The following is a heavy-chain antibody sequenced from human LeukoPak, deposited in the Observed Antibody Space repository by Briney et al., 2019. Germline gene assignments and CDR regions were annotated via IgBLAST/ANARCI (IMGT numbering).Heavy chain of an antibody. CDR3: AREGRSDIVVVTAALDY. CDR1: GYTFTSYG. J-gene: IGHJ4*02. CDR2: ISAYNGNT. Sequence: ASVKVSCKASGYTFTSYGISWVRQAPGQGLEWMGWISAYNGNTNYAQKLQGRVTMTTDTSTSTAYMELRSLRSDDTAVYYCAREGRSDIVVVTAALDYWGQGTLVTVSS. V-gene: IGHV1-18*01. D-gene: IGHD2-2*01.